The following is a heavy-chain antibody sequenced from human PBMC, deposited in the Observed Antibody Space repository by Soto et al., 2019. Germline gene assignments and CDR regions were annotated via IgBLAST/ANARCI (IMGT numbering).Heavy chain of an antibody. D-gene: IGHD6-13*01. V-gene: IGHV3-30*18. CDR2: ISYDGSNK. CDR1: GFPFSSYG. CDR3: AKDPNLYSSSWFRLDD. J-gene: IGHJ4*02. Sequence: GVSLSLSCSASGFPFSSYGMHWVRQATGKGLEWVAVISYDGSNKYYADSVKGRFTISRDNSKNTLYLQMNSLRAEDTAVYYCAKDPNLYSSSWFRLDDWGQGTLVTFSS.